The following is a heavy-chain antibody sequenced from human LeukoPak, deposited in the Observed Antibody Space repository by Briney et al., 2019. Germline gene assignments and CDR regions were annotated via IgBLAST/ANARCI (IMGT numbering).Heavy chain of an antibody. CDR1: VYTFTSYY. D-gene: IGHD6-19*01. V-gene: IGHV1-46*01. J-gene: IGHJ4*02. CDR3: ATSSGWSDY. Sequence: ASVKVSCKASVYTFTSYYMHWVRQAPGQGLEWMGIVNPSGGSTSYAQKFQRRVTMTRDTSTSTVYMELSSLRSEDTAVYYCATSSGWSDYWGQGTLVTVSS. CDR2: VNPSGGST.